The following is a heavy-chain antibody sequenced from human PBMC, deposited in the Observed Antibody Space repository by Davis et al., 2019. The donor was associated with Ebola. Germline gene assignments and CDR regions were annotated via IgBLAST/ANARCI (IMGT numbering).Heavy chain of an antibody. CDR1: GFTFSSYW. D-gene: IGHD3-10*01. V-gene: IGHV3-7*01. CDR2: IKQDGSNK. J-gene: IGHJ4*02. CDR3: AKERVTMVRGPIDY. Sequence: PGGSLRLSCAASGFTFSSYWMSWVRQAPGKGLEWVANIKQDGSNKYYADSVKGRFTISRDNSKNTLYLQMNSLRAEDTAVYYCAKERVTMVRGPIDYWGQGTLVTVSS.